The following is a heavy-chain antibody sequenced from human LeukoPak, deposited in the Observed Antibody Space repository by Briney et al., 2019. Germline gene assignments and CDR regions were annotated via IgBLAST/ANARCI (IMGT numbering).Heavy chain of an antibody. D-gene: IGHD3-22*01. Sequence: GASVKVSCKASGYTFTGYYMHWVRQAPGQGLEWMGWINPNSGGTNYAQKFQGRVTMTRDTSISTAYMELSRLRSDDTAVYYCARDVSYYDSSGCFDYWDQGTLVTVSS. CDR1: GYTFTGYY. V-gene: IGHV1-2*02. CDR2: INPNSGGT. J-gene: IGHJ4*02. CDR3: ARDVSYYDSSGCFDY.